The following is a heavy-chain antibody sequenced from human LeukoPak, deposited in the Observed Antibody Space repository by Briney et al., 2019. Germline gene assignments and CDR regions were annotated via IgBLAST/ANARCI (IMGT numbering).Heavy chain of an antibody. CDR3: AKARTTATTDGNWYFDL. CDR2: IRYDGSNK. V-gene: IGHV3-30*02. Sequence: GGSLRLSCAASGFTFSSYGMHWVRQAPGKGLEWVAFIRYDGSNKYYADSVKGRFTISRDNSKNTLYLQMNSLRAEDTAVYYCAKARTTATTDGNWYFDLWGRGTLVTVSS. J-gene: IGHJ2*01. CDR1: GFTFSSYG. D-gene: IGHD4-17*01.